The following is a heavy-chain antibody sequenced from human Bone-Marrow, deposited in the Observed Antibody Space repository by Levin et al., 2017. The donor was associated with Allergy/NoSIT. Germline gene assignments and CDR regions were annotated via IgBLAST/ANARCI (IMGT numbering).Heavy chain of an antibody. CDR1: GFTFSSYA. D-gene: IGHD6-19*01. Sequence: PGGSLRLSCAASGFTFSSYAMSWVRQAPGKGLEWVSAISGSGGSTYYADSVKGRFTISRDNSKNTLYLQMNSLRAEDTAVYYCAKDDLGGWSLKPYYYYGMDVWGQGTTVTVSS. CDR2: ISGSGGST. J-gene: IGHJ6*02. V-gene: IGHV3-23*01. CDR3: AKDDLGGWSLKPYYYYGMDV.